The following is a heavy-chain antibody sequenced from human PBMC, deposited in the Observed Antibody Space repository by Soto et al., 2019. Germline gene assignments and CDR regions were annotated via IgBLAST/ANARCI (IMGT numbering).Heavy chain of an antibody. D-gene: IGHD1-26*01. CDR1: GYAFTSYG. V-gene: IGHV1-18*04. CDR3: ARLIVGATAPCFDY. Sequence: VKVSCKASGYAFTSYGISRGRQAPGQGLEWMGWISAYNGNTNYAQKVQGRVTMTTDTSTSTAYMELRSLRSDDTAVYYCARLIVGATAPCFDYWGQGTLVTVSS. CDR2: ISAYNGNT. J-gene: IGHJ4*02.